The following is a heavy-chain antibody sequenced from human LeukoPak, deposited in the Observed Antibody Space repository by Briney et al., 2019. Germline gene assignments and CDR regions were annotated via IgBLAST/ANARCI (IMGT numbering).Heavy chain of an antibody. D-gene: IGHD1-26*01. CDR3: ARAQTDSTIVGVYMGTYWYFDL. CDR2: IYYSGST. J-gene: IGHJ2*01. V-gene: IGHV4-59*01. Sequence: SETPSLTCTVSGGSISSYYWSWIRQPPGKGLEWIGYIYYSGSTNYNPSLKSRVTISVDTSKNQFSLKLSSVTAADTAVYYCARAQTDSTIVGVYMGTYWYFDLWGRGTLVTVSS. CDR1: GGSISSYY.